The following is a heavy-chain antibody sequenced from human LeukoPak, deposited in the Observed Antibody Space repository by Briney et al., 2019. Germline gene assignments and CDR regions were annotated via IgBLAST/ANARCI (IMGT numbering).Heavy chain of an antibody. CDR1: GGTFSSYA. J-gene: IGHJ5*02. CDR2: IIPTFGTA. Sequence: ASVKVSCKASGGTFSSYAISWVRQAPGQGLEWMGGIIPTFGTANYAQKFQGRVTITTDESTSTAYMELSSLRSEDTAVYYCARRLYKPAAISWFGPWGQGTLVTVSS. V-gene: IGHV1-69*05. D-gene: IGHD2-2*02. CDR3: ARRLYKPAAISWFGP.